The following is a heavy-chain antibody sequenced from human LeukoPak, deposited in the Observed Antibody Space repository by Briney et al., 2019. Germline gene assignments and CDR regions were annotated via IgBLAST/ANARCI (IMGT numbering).Heavy chain of an antibody. CDR2: IYYRGSA. CDR3: ARAFPYYYGSGSWYYFDY. V-gene: IGHV4-39*07. J-gene: IGHJ4*02. Sequence: SETLSLTCTVSGGSISSSSYFWGWIRQPPGKGLEWIGSIYYRGSAYYNPSLKSRVTISVDTSKNQFSLKLSSVTAADTAVYYCARAFPYYYGSGSWYYFDYWGQGTLVTVSS. D-gene: IGHD3-10*01. CDR1: GGSISSSSYF.